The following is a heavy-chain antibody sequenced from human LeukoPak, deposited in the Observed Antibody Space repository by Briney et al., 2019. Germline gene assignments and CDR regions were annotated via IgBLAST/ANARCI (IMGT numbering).Heavy chain of an antibody. V-gene: IGHV3-7*01. CDR2: IKQDGSEK. CDR3: ARDRQIAY. CDR1: GFTFSNYW. J-gene: IGHJ4*02. Sequence: GGSLRLSCAASGFTFSNYWLTWVRQAPGQGLEWVANIKQDGSEKHYVDSVKGQFTISRDNAKNSLYLQMNSLRVEDTAVYYCARDRQIAYWGQGTLVTVSS.